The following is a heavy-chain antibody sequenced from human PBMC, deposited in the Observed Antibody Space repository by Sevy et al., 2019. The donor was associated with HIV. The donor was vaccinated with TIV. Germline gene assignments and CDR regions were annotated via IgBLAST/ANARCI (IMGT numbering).Heavy chain of an antibody. Sequence: GGSLRLSCAASGFTFSDYYMSWIRQAPGKGLEWVSYISSSGSTIYYADSVQGRFTISRDNAKNSLYLQMNSLRAEDTAVYYCARGVVRGVIITFPDAFDIWGQGTMVTVSS. CDR3: ARGVVRGVIITFPDAFDI. J-gene: IGHJ3*02. D-gene: IGHD3-10*01. CDR1: GFTFSDYY. V-gene: IGHV3-11*01. CDR2: ISSSGSTI.